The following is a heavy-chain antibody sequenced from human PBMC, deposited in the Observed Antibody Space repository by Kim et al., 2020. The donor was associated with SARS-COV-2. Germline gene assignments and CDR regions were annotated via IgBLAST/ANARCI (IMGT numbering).Heavy chain of an antibody. CDR1: GGSISSSSYY. J-gene: IGHJ6*02. CDR3: ARHLRGGSIVATISQMDV. D-gene: IGHD5-12*01. CDR2: IYYSGST. Sequence: SETLSLTCTVSGGSISSSSYYWGWIRQPPGKGLEWIGSIYYSGSTYYNPSLKSRVTISVDTSKNQFSLKLSSVTAADTAVYYCARHLRGGSIVATISQMDVWGPGSTVTVSS. V-gene: IGHV4-39*01.